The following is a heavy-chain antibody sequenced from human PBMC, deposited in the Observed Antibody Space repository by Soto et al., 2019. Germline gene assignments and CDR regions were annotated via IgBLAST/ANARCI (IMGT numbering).Heavy chain of an antibody. J-gene: IGHJ6*03. D-gene: IGHD4-4*01. Sequence: PGGSLRLSCAASGFTFSSYSMNWVRQAPGKGLEWVSSISSSSSYIYYADSVKGRFTISRDNAKNSLYLQMNSLRAEDTAVYYCARVDGRTVTTQGYYYYYLDVWGKGTTVTVSS. V-gene: IGHV3-21*01. CDR2: ISSSSSYI. CDR1: GFTFSSYS. CDR3: ARVDGRTVTTQGYYYYYLDV.